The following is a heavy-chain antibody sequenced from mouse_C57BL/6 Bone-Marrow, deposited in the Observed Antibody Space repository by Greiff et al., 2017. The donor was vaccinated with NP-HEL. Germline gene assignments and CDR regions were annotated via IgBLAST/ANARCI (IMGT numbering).Heavy chain of an antibody. V-gene: IGHV1-4*01. D-gene: IGHD1-1*01. J-gene: IGHJ2*01. CDR1: GYTFTSYT. Sequence: VQLQQSGAELARPGASVKMSCKASGYTFTSYTMHWVKQRPGQGLEWIGYINPSSGYTKYNQKFKDKATLTADKSSSTAYMQLSSLTSEDSAVYYCARSILRSFFDYWGQGTTLTVSS. CDR3: ARSILRSFFDY. CDR2: INPSSGYT.